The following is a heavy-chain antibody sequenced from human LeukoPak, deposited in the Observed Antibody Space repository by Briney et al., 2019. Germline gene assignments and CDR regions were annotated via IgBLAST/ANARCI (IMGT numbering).Heavy chain of an antibody. CDR1: GGSFSGCY. CDR2: INHSGST. D-gene: IGHD3-22*01. J-gene: IGHJ4*02. V-gene: IGHV4-34*01. CDR3: ARGRTGGYYDSSLVFGDY. Sequence: PSETLSLTCAVYGGSFSGCYWSWLRQPPGKGLEWIGEINHSGSTNYNPSLKSRVTISVDTSKNQFSLKLSSVTAADTAVYYCARGRTGGYYDSSLVFGDYWGQGTLVTVSS.